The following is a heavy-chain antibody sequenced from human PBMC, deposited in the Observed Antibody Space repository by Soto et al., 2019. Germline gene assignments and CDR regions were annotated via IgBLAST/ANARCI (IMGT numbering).Heavy chain of an antibody. CDR2: IWYDGSNA. J-gene: IGHJ4*02. CDR1: GFTFSIFG. Sequence: QVQLVESGGGVVQPGRSLRLSCAASGFTFSIFGMHWVRQAPGKGLEWAAIIWYDGSNAYYADSVRGRFTISRDNSKNPVYLQMNSLSAEDTAVYYWARDKGYSTVVCGISQEGYFDSWGQGTLVTVSS. D-gene: IGHD3-22*01. V-gene: IGHV3-33*01. CDR3: ARDKGYSTVVCGISQEGYFDS.